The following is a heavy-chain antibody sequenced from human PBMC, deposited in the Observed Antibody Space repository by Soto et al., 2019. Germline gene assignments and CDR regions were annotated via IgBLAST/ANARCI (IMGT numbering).Heavy chain of an antibody. CDR3: ARGLSFIDAFDI. V-gene: IGHV1-69*02. CDR2: IIPILGIA. D-gene: IGHD2-2*01. Sequence: QVQLVQSGAEVKKPGSPVKVSCKASGGTFSSYTISWVRQAPGQGLEWMGRIIPILGIANYAQKFQGRVTITADKSTSTAYMELSSLRSEDTAVYYCARGLSFIDAFDIWGQGTMVTVSS. J-gene: IGHJ3*02. CDR1: GGTFSSYT.